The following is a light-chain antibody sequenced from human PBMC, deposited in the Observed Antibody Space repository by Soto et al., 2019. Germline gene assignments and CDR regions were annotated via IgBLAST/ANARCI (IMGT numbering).Light chain of an antibody. CDR2: DAS. Sequence: XSLSPGERATLSCRASQSVSSYLAWYQQKPGQAPRLLIYDASNRATGIPARFSGSGSGTDFTLTISSLETEDFAVYYCQQRSNWRLTFGGGTKVEIK. J-gene: IGKJ4*01. CDR1: QSVSSY. V-gene: IGKV3-11*01. CDR3: QQRSNWRLT.